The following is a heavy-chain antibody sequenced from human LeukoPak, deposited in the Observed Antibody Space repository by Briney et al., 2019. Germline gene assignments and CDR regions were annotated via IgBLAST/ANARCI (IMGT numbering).Heavy chain of an antibody. CDR1: GFTFSSYA. V-gene: IGHV3-23*01. CDR3: AKGNIVVVPAAMGMDV. CDR2: ISGSGGST. J-gene: IGHJ6*02. Sequence: GGSLRLSCAASGFTFSSYAMSWVRQAPGKGLEWVSAISGSGGSTYYADSVKGRFTISRDNSKNTLYLQMNSLRAEDTAVYYCAKGNIVVVPAAMGMDVWGQGTTVTVSS. D-gene: IGHD2-2*01.